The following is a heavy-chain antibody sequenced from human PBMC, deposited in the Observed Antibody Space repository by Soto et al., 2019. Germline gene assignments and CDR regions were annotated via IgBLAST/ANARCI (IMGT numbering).Heavy chain of an antibody. D-gene: IGHD2-8*02. Sequence: PGGSLRLSCAASGFICSSYDMSWVRQAPGKGLEWVSTILVDGRTFYVDSVKGRFTISRDTSQNTVYLQMNSLTAGDTALYYCARETATGGGAFDICGQGPMGTASS. J-gene: IGHJ3*02. CDR3: ARETATGGGAFDI. CDR2: ILVDGRT. CDR1: GFICSSYD. V-gene: IGHV3-23*01.